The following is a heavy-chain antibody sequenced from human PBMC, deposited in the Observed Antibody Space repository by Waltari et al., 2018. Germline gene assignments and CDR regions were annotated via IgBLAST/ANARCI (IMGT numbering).Heavy chain of an antibody. CDR2: NYYSGSS. J-gene: IGHJ4*02. Sequence: QLQLQESGPGLVKPSETLSLTCTVSGGSISSSSYYWGWIRQPPGKGLEWIGGNYYSGSSYYSPSLNSRVTISLDTSKNQFSLKLSSVTAADTAVYYCASGVDISSDYWGQGTLVTVSS. D-gene: IGHD3-16*01. CDR3: ASGVDISSDY. V-gene: IGHV4-39*01. CDR1: GGSISSSSYY.